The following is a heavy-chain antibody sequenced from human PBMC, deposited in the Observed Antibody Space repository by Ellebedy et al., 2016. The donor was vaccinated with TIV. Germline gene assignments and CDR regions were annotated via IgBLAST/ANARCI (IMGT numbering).Heavy chain of an antibody. CDR2: ISYDGKNR. Sequence: GESLKISCTASGFTFSSYAMHWVRQAPGKGLEWLTRISYDGKNRYYADSVKGRFSISRDNSKHTLYLQMNSLRADDSAVFYCAKLDSYDVLTGEDYWGQGTLVTVSS. J-gene: IGHJ4*02. CDR3: AKLDSYDVLTGEDY. CDR1: GFTFSSYA. D-gene: IGHD3-9*01. V-gene: IGHV3-30*18.